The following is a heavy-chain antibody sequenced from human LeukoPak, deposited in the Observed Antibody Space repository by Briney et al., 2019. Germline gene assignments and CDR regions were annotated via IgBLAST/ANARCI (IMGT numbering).Heavy chain of an antibody. V-gene: IGHV1-69*13. D-gene: IGHD6-6*01. CDR2: IIPIFGTA. CDR3: GRTGSSSYYYYYGMDV. J-gene: IGHJ6*02. CDR1: GGTFISYA. Sequence: SVKVSCKASGGTFISYAISWVRQAPGQGLEWMGGIIPIFGTANYAQKFQGRVTITADESTSTAYMELSSLRSEDTAVYYCGRTGSSSYYYYYGMDVWGQGTTVTVSS.